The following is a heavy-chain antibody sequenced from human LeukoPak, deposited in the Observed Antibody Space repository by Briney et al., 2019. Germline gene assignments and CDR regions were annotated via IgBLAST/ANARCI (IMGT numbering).Heavy chain of an antibody. CDR2: ISAYSGNT. V-gene: IGHV1-18*01. D-gene: IGHD2-2*01. Sequence: ASVKASCKASGYTFTSYGITWVRQAPGQGLECVAWISAYSGNTNYAHQKLQGRVTLTRDTSTSTAYMELRSLRSDDTAVFYCARAPQECTSTSCPLGYWGQGTLVTVSS. CDR1: GYTFTSYG. J-gene: IGHJ4*02. CDR3: ARAPQECTSTSCPLGY.